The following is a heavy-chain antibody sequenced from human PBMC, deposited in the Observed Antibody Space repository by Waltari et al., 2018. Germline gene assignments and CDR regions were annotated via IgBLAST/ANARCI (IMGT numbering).Heavy chain of an antibody. CDR3: ARGGIVGATHDAFDI. J-gene: IGHJ3*02. CDR1: GGSFSGYH. CDR2: INHSGST. D-gene: IGHD1-26*01. V-gene: IGHV4-34*01. Sequence: QVQLQQWGAGLLKPSETLSLTCAVYGGSFSGYHWSWIRQPPGKGLEWIGEINHSGSTNYNPSLKSRVTISVDTSKNQFSLKLSSVTAADTAVYYCARGGIVGATHDAFDIWGQGTMVTVSS.